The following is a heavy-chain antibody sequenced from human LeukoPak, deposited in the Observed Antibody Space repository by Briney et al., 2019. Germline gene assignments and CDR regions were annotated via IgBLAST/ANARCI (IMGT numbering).Heavy chain of an antibody. CDR3: AEGHGAPGENYFDY. Sequence: ASVKVSCKASGYTFTGYYMHWVRQAPGQGLEWMGRINPNSGGTNYAQKFQGRVTMTRDTSISTAYMELSRLRSDDTAVYYCAEGHGAPGENYFDYWGQGTLVTVSS. CDR2: INPNSGGT. V-gene: IGHV1-2*06. J-gene: IGHJ4*02. D-gene: IGHD3-10*01. CDR1: GYTFTGYY.